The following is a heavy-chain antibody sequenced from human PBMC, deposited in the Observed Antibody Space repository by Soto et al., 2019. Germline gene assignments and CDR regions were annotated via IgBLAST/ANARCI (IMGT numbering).Heavy chain of an antibody. CDR3: ARGGGVGVAGSAAFDM. CDR1: GYPVTAYY. CDR2: INPATGAA. J-gene: IGHJ3*02. Sequence: QLHLVQSGAVVKKPGASVTVSCSASGYPVTAYYMHWVRQAPGRGLEWMGGINPATGAAKYTQTFQGRVTMTRYTSTRTVFKELSGLTSEDKDVFYCARGGGVGVAGSAAFDMWGQGTLVTVSS. V-gene: IGHV1-2*02. D-gene: IGHD3-3*01.